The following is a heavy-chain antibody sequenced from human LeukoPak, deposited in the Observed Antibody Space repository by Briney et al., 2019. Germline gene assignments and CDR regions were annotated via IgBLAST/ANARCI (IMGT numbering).Heavy chain of an antibody. CDR3: ARYFAVTPGAFDY. D-gene: IGHD3-9*01. CDR1: GGSFSGYY. CDR2: INHSGST. Sequence: SETLSLTCAVYGGSFSGYYWSWIRQPPGKGLEWIGEINHSGSTNYNPSLKSRVTISVDTSKNQFSLKLSSVTAADTAVYYCARYFAVTPGAFDYWGQGTLVTVSS. J-gene: IGHJ4*02. V-gene: IGHV4-34*01.